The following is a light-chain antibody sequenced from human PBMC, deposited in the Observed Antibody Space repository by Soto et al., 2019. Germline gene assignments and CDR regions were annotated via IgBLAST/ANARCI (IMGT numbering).Light chain of an antibody. CDR1: TSDVGRYNY. CDR3: NSYTSSSTYV. J-gene: IGLJ1*01. CDR2: DVS. V-gene: IGLV2-14*01. Sequence: QSVLPQPASVSGSPGQSITISCHRTTSDVGRYNYVSWYQQHPGKAPKLIIYDVSNRPSGVSNRFSGSKSGNTASLTISGLQAEDEADYYCNSYTSSSTYVFGTGTKVTVL.